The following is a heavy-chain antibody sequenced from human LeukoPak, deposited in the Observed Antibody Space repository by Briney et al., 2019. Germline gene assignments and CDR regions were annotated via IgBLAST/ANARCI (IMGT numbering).Heavy chain of an antibody. J-gene: IGHJ6*03. D-gene: IGHD2-2*01. CDR2: IYHSGST. V-gene: IGHV4-4*02. Sequence: SSGTLSLTCAVSGGSISSSNWWSWVRQPPGKGLEWIGEIYHSGSTNYNPSLKSRVTISVDKSKNQFSLKLSSVTAADTAVYYCARKGRYCSSTSCSSHYYYYYMDVWGKGTTVTVSS. CDR3: ARKGRYCSSTSCSSHYYYYYMDV. CDR1: GGSISSSNW.